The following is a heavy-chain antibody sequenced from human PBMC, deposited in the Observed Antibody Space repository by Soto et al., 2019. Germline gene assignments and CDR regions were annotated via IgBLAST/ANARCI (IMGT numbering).Heavy chain of an antibody. CDR2: ISAYNGNT. D-gene: IGHD3-22*01. CDR3: ASDDSSGYYYGADAFDI. J-gene: IGHJ3*02. CDR1: GYTFTSYG. Sequence: ASVKVSCKASGYTFTSYGISWVRQAPGQGLEWMGWISAYNGNTNYAQKLQGRVTITADESTSTAYMELSSLRSEDTAVYYCASDDSSGYYYGADAFDIWGQGTMVTVSS. V-gene: IGHV1-18*01.